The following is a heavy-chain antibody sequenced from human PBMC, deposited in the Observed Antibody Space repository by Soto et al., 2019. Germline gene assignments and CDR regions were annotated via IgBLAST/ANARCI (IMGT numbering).Heavy chain of an antibody. CDR3: VRDGTKNLRDRFEP. V-gene: IGHV4-4*07. J-gene: IGHJ5*02. CDR2: IYATGDT. D-gene: IGHD1-26*01. Sequence: SETLSLTCNVSGASLSRYYWSWIRQPPGKGLEWIGRIYATGDTDYNPSLKSRISMSVDMSKKQFSLTLRSVTAADTAIYYCVRDGTKNLRDRFEPWGRGILVTVPQ. CDR1: GASLSRYY.